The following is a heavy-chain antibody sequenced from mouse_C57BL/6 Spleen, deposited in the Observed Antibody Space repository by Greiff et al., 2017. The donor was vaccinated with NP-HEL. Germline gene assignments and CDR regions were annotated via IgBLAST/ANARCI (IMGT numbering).Heavy chain of an antibody. V-gene: IGHV1-26*01. CDR3: ARSGGIYYGNYDSFLFAY. CDR2: INPNNGGT. CDR1: GYTFTDYY. Sequence: EVQLQQSGPELVKPGASVKISCKASGYTFTDYYMNWVKQSHGKSLEWIGDINPNNGGTSYNQKFKGKATLTVDKSSSTAFMELRSLTSEDSAVYYCARSGGIYYGNYDSFLFAYWGQGTLVTVSA. D-gene: IGHD2-1*01. J-gene: IGHJ3*01.